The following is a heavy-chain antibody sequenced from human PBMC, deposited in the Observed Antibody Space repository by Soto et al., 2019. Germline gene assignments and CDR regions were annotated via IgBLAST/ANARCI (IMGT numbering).Heavy chain of an antibody. J-gene: IGHJ4*02. D-gene: IGHD3-22*01. CDR3: ARHFVAVVIKGWGY. CDR2: TYYNGNA. V-gene: IGHV4-39*01. CDR1: GGSISSSSYY. Sequence: SETLSLTCTVSGGSISSSSYYWGWIRQPPGKGLEWIGTTYYNGNAYYNPSLKSRVTMSVDTSKNQFSLKLISVTAADTAVYYCARHFVAVVIKGWGYWGQGTLVTVSS.